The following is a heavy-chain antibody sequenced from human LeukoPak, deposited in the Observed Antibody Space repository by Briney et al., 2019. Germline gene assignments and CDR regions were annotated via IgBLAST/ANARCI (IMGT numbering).Heavy chain of an antibody. D-gene: IGHD3-10*01. CDR3: ARDRYGSGSLYYYYYYMDV. CDR2: IYYRGST. CDR1: GGSISSSSYY. J-gene: IGHJ6*03. V-gene: IGHV4-39*07. Sequence: SETLPLTCTVSGGSISSSSYYWGWIRQPPGKGLEWIGSIYYRGSTYYNPSLRSRVTISVDTSKRQFSLKLTSVTAADTAVYYCARDRYGSGSLYYYYYYMDVWGKGTTVTVSS.